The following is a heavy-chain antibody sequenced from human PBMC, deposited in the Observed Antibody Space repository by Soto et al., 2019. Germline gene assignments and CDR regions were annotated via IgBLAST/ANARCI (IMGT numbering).Heavy chain of an antibody. V-gene: IGHV3-21*01. D-gene: IGHD2-15*01. CDR3: ARDPRRGVLVVAAPIDY. Sequence: GGSLRLSCAASGFTFSSYSMNWVRQAPGKGLEWVSSISSSSSYIYYADSVKGRFTISRDNAKNSLYLQMNSLRAEDTAVYYCARDPRRGVLVVAAPIDYWGQAPLVTVSS. CDR2: ISSSSSYI. CDR1: GFTFSSYS. J-gene: IGHJ4*02.